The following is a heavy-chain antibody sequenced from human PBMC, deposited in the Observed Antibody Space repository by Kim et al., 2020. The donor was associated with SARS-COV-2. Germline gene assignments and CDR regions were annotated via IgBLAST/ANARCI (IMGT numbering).Heavy chain of an antibody. CDR1: GGSISSSSYY. CDR2: IYYSGST. J-gene: IGHJ2*01. V-gene: IGHV4-39*01. CDR3: ARRPGSGGDGYSSGWLNWYFDL. Sequence: SETLSLTCTVSGGSISSSSYYWGWIRQPPGKGLEWIGSIYYSGSTYYNPSLKSRVTISVDTSKNQFSLKLSSVTAADTAVYYCARRPGSGGDGYSSGWLNWYFDLWGRGTLVTVSS. D-gene: IGHD6-19*01.